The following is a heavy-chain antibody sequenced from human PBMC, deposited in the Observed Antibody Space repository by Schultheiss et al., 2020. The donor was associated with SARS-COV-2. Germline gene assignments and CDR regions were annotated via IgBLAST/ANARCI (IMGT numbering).Heavy chain of an antibody. CDR3: ARTSYYYGMDV. V-gene: IGHV3-23*01. CDR1: GFTFSSYA. D-gene: IGHD1-7*01. Sequence: GGSLRLSCAASGFTFSSYAMSWVRQAPGKGLEWVSAISGSGGSTYYADSVKGRFTISRDNSKNTLYLQMNSLRSDDTAVYYCARTSYYYGMDVWGQGTTVTVSS. J-gene: IGHJ6*02. CDR2: ISGSGGST.